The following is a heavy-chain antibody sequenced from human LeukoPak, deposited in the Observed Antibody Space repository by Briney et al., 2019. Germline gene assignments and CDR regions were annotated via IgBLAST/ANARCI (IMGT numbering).Heavy chain of an antibody. J-gene: IGHJ4*02. V-gene: IGHV3-30*18. D-gene: IGHD2-21*02. Sequence: AETLSLTCAVSGFTFSSYGMHWVRQPPGKGLEWVGVISYDGSNKYYADAVKGRFTISRDNSKNTLYLQMNSLRAEDTAVYYCAKGLAYCGSDCLPLDYWGQETLVTVSS. CDR3: AKGLAYCGSDCLPLDY. CDR2: ISYDGSNK. CDR1: GFTFSSYG.